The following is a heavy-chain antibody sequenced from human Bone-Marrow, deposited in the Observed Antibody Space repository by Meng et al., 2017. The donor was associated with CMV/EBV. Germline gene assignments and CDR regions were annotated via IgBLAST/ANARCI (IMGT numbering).Heavy chain of an antibody. J-gene: IGHJ4*02. CDR3: ARDAWDCSSTSCYGGRFDY. CDR2: ISYDGSNK. CDR1: GFTFSSYG. D-gene: IGHD2-2*01. Sequence: SCAASGFTFSSYGMHWVRQAPGKGLEWVAVISYDGSNKYYADSVKGRFTISRDNSKNTLYLQMNSLRAEDTAVYYCARDAWDCSSTSCYGGRFDYWGQGTLVTVSS. V-gene: IGHV3-30*19.